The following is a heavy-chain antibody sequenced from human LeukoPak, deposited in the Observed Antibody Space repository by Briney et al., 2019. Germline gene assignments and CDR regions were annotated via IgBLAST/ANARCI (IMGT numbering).Heavy chain of an antibody. J-gene: IGHJ4*02. V-gene: IGHV1-46*01. CDR1: GYAFTNYY. CDR2: INPSGGAT. CDR3: ARALLWFGEFSPADY. D-gene: IGHD3-10*01. Sequence: ASVKVSCKASGYAFTNYYIHWVRQAPGQGLEWMGIINPSGGATIYAQKFQGRVTMTRDMSTSTVYMELSSLRSEDTAVYYCARALLWFGEFSPADYWGQGTLVTVSS.